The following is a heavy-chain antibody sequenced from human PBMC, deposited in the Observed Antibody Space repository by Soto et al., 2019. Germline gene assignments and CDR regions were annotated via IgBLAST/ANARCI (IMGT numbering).Heavy chain of an antibody. V-gene: IGHV4-59*01. CDR1: GGSIDNYY. J-gene: IGHJ2*01. Sequence: QVQLQESGAGLVKPSETLSLTCTVSGGSIDNYYWSWIRQPPGRGLEWIGFIYYSGSTNYNPSLKSRVTISVDTSKNQFSLKLSSVTAADTAVYYCARVSYYYGSGSAQGYFDLWGRGTLVTVSS. CDR3: ARVSYYYGSGSAQGYFDL. CDR2: IYYSGST. D-gene: IGHD3-10*01.